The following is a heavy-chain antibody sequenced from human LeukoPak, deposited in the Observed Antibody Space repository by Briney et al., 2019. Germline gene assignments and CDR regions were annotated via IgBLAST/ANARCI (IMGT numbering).Heavy chain of an antibody. V-gene: IGHV4-34*01. J-gene: IGHJ4*02. CDR2: VHPSGRT. CDR3: ASSSYDLLTGLGLTHDS. CDR1: GGSFSDYF. D-gene: IGHD3-9*01. Sequence: PSETLSLTCAVYGGSFSDYFWTWIRQPPGKGLEWIGEVHPSGRTNYKSSLKSRVTISVDTSKNQFSLSLSSVTAADTAVYFCASSSYDLLTGLGLTHDSWGQGTLVTVSS.